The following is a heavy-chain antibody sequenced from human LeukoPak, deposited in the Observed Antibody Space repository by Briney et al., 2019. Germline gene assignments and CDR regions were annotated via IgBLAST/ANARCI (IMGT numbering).Heavy chain of an antibody. D-gene: IGHD2-15*01. CDR1: GFTFSSYA. CDR3: AKGGYCSGGSCYSYSDWFDP. V-gene: IGHV3-23*01. J-gene: IGHJ5*02. Sequence: PRGSLRLSCAASGFTFSSYAMSWVRQAPGKGLEWVSAISGSGGSTYYADSVKGRFTISRDNSKNTLYLQMNSLRAEDTAVYYCAKGGYCSGGSCYSYSDWFDPWGQGTLVTVSS. CDR2: ISGSGGST.